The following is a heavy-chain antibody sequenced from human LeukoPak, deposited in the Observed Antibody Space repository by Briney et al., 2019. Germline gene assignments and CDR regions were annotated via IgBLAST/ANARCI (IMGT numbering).Heavy chain of an antibody. Sequence: SETLSLTCAVSGGSISSGGYSWSWIRQPPGKGLEWIGYIYHSGSTYYNPSLKSRVTISVDRSKNQFSLKLSSVTAADTAVYYCARTYHDSLTGYWAYYFDYWGQGTLVTVSS. V-gene: IGHV4-30-2*01. J-gene: IGHJ4*02. D-gene: IGHD3-9*01. CDR1: GGSISSGGYS. CDR2: IYHSGST. CDR3: ARTYHDSLTGYWAYYFDY.